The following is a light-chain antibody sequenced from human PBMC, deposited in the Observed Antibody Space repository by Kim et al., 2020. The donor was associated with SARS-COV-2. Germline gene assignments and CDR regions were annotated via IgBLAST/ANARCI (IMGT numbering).Light chain of an antibody. Sequence: DVQMTQSPSTLSASIGDTVSITCRASQSISTCLAWYQQKPGKAPKVLIYKASSLESGVPSRFRGRGSGTEFTLTISSLQPDDFAIYYCQQYNTSPITFGQGTKLEI. CDR2: KAS. V-gene: IGKV1-5*03. CDR3: QQYNTSPIT. CDR1: QSISTC. J-gene: IGKJ2*01.